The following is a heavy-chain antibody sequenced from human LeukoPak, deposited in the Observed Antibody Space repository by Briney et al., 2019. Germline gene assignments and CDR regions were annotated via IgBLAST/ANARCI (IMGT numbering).Heavy chain of an antibody. CDR2: FDPEDGET. CDR3: ATVRAHYYYDSSGYFGLDY. V-gene: IGHV1-24*01. J-gene: IGHJ4*02. Sequence: ASVKVSCKVSGYTLTELSMHWVRQAPGKGLEWMGGFDPEDGETIYAQKFQGRVTMTEDTSTDTAYMELSSLRSEDTAVYYCATVRAHYYYDSSGYFGLDYWGQGTLVTVSS. CDR1: GYTLTELS. D-gene: IGHD3-22*01.